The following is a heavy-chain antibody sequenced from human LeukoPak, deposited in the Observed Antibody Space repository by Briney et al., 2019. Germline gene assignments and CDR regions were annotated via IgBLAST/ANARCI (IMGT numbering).Heavy chain of an antibody. CDR2: ISYDGSNK. J-gene: IGHJ6*02. D-gene: IGHD1-14*01. CDR1: GFTFSSYA. Sequence: GGSLRLSCAASGFTFSSYAMHWVRQAPGKGLEWVAVISYDGSNKYYADSVKGRFTISRDNSKNTLYLQMNSLRAEDTAVYYCARPHNPGVYYGMDVWGQGTTVTVSS. V-gene: IGHV3-30-3*01. CDR3: ARPHNPGVYYGMDV.